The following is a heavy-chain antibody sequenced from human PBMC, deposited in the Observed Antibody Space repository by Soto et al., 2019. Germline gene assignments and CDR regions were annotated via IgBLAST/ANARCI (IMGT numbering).Heavy chain of an antibody. CDR1: GFSYRSYG. V-gene: IGHV3-30*18. CDR2: ISYDGSNK. Sequence: QVQLVESGGGVVQPGGSLRLSCAASGFSYRSYGMHWVRQAPGKGLQWVALISYDGSNKYYADSVKGRFTISRDNSKNTLYLQMNSLRAEDSAVYYCAKAPGRITMFSPNYGMDVWGQGATVTVSS. CDR3: AKAPGRITMFSPNYGMDV. D-gene: IGHD3-9*01. J-gene: IGHJ6*02.